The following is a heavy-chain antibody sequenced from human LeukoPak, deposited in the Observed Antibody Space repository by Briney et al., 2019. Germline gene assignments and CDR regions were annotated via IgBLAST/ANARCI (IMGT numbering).Heavy chain of an antibody. CDR2: IYSGGST. D-gene: IGHD2-15*01. J-gene: IGHJ3*02. CDR3: AREECSGGSCQLRRAFDI. CDR1: GFTVSSNY. V-gene: IGHV3-53*01. Sequence: GGSLRLSCAASGFTVSSNYMSWVRQAPGKGLEWVSVIYSGGSTYYADSVKVRFTISRDNSKNTLYLQMNSLRAEDTAVYYCAREECSGGSCQLRRAFDIWGQGTMVTVSS.